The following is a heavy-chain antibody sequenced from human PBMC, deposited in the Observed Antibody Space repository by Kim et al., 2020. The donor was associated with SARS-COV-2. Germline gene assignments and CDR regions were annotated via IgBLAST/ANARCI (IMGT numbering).Heavy chain of an antibody. V-gene: IGHV3-11*05. D-gene: IGHD3-16*02. Sequence: GGSLRLSCAASGFTFSDYYMSWIRQAPGKGLEWVSYISSSSSYTNYADSGKGRFTISRDNAKNSLYLQMNSLSAEDTAVYYCARVGYDYVWGSYRDYYYYYGMDVWGQGTTVTVSS. J-gene: IGHJ6*02. CDR2: ISSSSSYT. CDR3: ARVGYDYVWGSYRDYYYYYGMDV. CDR1: GFTFSDYY.